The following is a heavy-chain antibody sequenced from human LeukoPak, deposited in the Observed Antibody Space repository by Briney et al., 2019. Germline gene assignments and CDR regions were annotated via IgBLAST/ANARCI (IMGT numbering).Heavy chain of an antibody. CDR1: GFTFSSYE. Sequence: GGSLRLSCAASGFTFSSYEMNWVRQAPGKGLEWVSYISSSGSTIYYADSVKGRFTISRDNAKRSLYLQMNSLRAEDTAVYYCARARLTDYVWGRRTFDIWGQGTMVTISS. D-gene: IGHD3-16*01. J-gene: IGHJ3*02. CDR2: ISSSGSTI. V-gene: IGHV3-48*03. CDR3: ARARLTDYVWGRRTFDI.